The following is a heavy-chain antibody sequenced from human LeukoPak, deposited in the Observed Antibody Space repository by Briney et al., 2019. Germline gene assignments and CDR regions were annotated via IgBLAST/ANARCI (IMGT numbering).Heavy chain of an antibody. Sequence: PSETLSLTCTVSGGSISSYYWSWIRQPPGKGLEWIGYIYYSGSANYNPSLKSRVTISVDTSRNQFSLKLNSVTAADTAVYYCARDSSTVTTRHFDYWGQGTLVTVSS. V-gene: IGHV4-59*01. CDR1: GGSISSYY. CDR3: ARDSSTVTTRHFDY. J-gene: IGHJ4*02. CDR2: IYYSGSA. D-gene: IGHD4-17*01.